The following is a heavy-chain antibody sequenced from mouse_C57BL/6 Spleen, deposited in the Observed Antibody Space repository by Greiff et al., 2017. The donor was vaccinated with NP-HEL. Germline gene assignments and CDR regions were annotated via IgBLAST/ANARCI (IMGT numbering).Heavy chain of an antibody. J-gene: IGHJ4*01. V-gene: IGHV1-69*01. CDR1: GYTFTSYW. CDR2: IDPSDSYT. CDR3: ARGDSSGRYYYAMDY. Sequence: VQLQQPGAELVMPGASVKLSCKASGYTFTSYWMHWVKQRPGQGLEWIGEIDPSDSYTSYNQKFKGKSTLTVDKSSSTAYMQLSSLTSEDSAVYYSARGDSSGRYYYAMDYWGQGTSVTVSS. D-gene: IGHD3-2*02.